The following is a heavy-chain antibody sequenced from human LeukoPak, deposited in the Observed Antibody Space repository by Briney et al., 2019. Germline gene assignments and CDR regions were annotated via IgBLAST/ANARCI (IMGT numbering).Heavy chain of an antibody. CDR3: AKVAVAGHYFDY. CDR2: ISSSGSTI. CDR1: GFTFSSYE. D-gene: IGHD6-19*01. Sequence: GGSLRLSCAASGFTFSSYEMNWVRQAPGKGLEWVSYISSSGSTIYYADSVKGRFTISRDNSKNTLYLQMNSLRAEDTAVYYCAKVAVAGHYFDYWGQGTLVTVSS. J-gene: IGHJ4*02. V-gene: IGHV3-48*03.